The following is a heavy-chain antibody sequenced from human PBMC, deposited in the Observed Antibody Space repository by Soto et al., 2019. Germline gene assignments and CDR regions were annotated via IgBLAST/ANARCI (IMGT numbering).Heavy chain of an antibody. V-gene: IGHV3-7*05. Sequence: GGSLRLSCAASGFTFSSYWMSWVRQAPGKGLEWVANIKQDGSEKYYVDSVKGRFTISRDNAKNSLYLQMNSLRAEDTAVYYWARVVYLYYYDYSQRGQGTLVTVSS. CDR1: GFTFSSYW. J-gene: IGHJ4*02. CDR3: ARVVYLYYYDYSQ. CDR2: IKQDGSEK. D-gene: IGHD3-22*01.